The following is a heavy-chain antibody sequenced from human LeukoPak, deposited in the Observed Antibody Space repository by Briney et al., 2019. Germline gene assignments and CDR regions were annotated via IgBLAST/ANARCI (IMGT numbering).Heavy chain of an antibody. CDR3: ARTAQYYYDSSGHWHAFDI. J-gene: IGHJ3*02. D-gene: IGHD3-22*01. CDR1: GGSISSYD. Sequence: SETLSLTCTVSGGSISSYDWSWTRQPPGKGLEWVGYIYYGGSTNYNPSLKSRVTISVDTSKNQFSLKLSSVTAADTAVYYSARTAQYYYDSSGHWHAFDIWGQGTMVTVSS. CDR2: IYYGGST. V-gene: IGHV4-59*08.